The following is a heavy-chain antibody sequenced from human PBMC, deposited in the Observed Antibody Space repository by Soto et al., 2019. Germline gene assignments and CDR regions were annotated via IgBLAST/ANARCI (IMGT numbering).Heavy chain of an antibody. D-gene: IGHD3-10*01. CDR2: IKSKTDGGTT. J-gene: IGHJ3*02. V-gene: IGHV3-15*01. CDR1: GFTFSNAW. Sequence: GGSLRLSCAASGFTFSNAWMSWVRQAPGKGLEWVGRIKSKTDGGTTDYAAPVKGRFTISRDDSKNTLYLQMNSLKTEDTAVYYCTTEAYYGSGSYAFDIWGQGTMVTVSS. CDR3: TTEAYYGSGSYAFDI.